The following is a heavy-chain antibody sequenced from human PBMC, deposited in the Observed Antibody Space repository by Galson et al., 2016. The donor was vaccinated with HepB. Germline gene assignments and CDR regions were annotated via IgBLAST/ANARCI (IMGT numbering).Heavy chain of an antibody. CDR2: IYWDDDK. CDR3: AHRRGSGSPWAYGAFDI. Sequence: PALVKPTQTLTLTCSFSGISLSTSGMGVGWIRQPPGKALEWLALIYWDDDKRYSPSLKSRLTITKDTSKNQVVLTMTNMDPVDTATYYCAHRRGSGSPWAYGAFDIWGQGTMVTVSS. CDR1: GISLSTSGMG. D-gene: IGHD1-26*01. V-gene: IGHV2-5*02. J-gene: IGHJ3*02.